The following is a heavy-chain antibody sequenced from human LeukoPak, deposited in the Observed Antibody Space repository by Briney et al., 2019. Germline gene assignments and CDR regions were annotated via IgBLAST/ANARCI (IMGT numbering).Heavy chain of an antibody. CDR1: GFTFSSYA. J-gene: IGHJ1*01. CDR3: VKTPLRLGDLSPEYFQH. D-gene: IGHD3-16*02. CDR2: ISSNGGST. V-gene: IGHV3-64D*09. Sequence: GGSLRLSCSASGFTFSSYAMHGVRDAPGRGLEYVSAISSNGGSTYYADSVKGRFTISRDNSKNTLYLQISSLSPEDTAVYYCVKTPLRLGDLSPEYFQHWGQGPVVSVSS.